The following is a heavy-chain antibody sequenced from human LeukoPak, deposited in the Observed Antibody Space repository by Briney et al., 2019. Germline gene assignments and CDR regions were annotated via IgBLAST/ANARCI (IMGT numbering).Heavy chain of an antibody. CDR1: GYSFTSYW. V-gene: IGHV5-51*01. CDR2: IYPGDSDT. J-gene: IGHJ3*02. CDR3: ARISKYSTSYVSAFDI. Sequence: GESLQISCKGSGYSFTSYWIGWVRQMPGKGLEWMGIIYPGDSDTRYSPSFQGQVTISADKSISTAYLQWSSLKASDTAMYYCARISKYSTSYVSAFDIWGQGTMVTVSS. D-gene: IGHD6-6*01.